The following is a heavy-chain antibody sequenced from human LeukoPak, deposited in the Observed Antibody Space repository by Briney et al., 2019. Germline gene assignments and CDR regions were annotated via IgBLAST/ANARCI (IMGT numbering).Heavy chain of an antibody. Sequence: PSETLSLTCTVSGGSISDYYWSWVRQPPGRGLEWVSYIYTGGRTNYNPSLKTRTTISGDTSKNQFSLKLPSAAAADTAVYFCASQNSDYYQGRLDSWGQGTLVTVSS. V-gene: IGHV4-4*08. D-gene: IGHD3-22*01. CDR2: IYTGGRT. CDR1: GGSISDYY. J-gene: IGHJ4*02. CDR3: ASQNSDYYQGRLDS.